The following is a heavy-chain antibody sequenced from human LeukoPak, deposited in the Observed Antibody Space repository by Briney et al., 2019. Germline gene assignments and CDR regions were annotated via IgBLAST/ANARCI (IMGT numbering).Heavy chain of an antibody. Sequence: SETLSLTCTVSGGSISGNSYYWGCIRQPPGKGLEWIGYIYNSGSTYYNPSLKSRVIISVDTSKNQVSLKLTSVTAADTAVYYCARDAYRGGNCYSSYWGQGTLVTVSS. CDR1: GGSISGNSYY. CDR3: ARDAYRGGNCYSSY. CDR2: IYNSGST. J-gene: IGHJ4*02. V-gene: IGHV4-31*03. D-gene: IGHD2-21*02.